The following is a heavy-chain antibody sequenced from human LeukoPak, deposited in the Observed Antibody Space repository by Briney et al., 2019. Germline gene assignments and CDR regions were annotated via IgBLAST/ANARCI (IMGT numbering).Heavy chain of an antibody. CDR2: INPNSGGT. CDR1: GYTFTGYY. D-gene: IGHD6-13*01. CDR3: ARDSVKIAAAGSYYYGMDV. V-gene: IGHV1-2*02. Sequence: GASVKVSCKASGYTFTGYYMHCVRQAPGQGLEWMGWINPNSGGTNYAQKFQGRVTMTRDTSISTAYMELSRLRSDDTAVYYCARDSVKIAAAGSYYYGMDVWGQGTTVTVSS. J-gene: IGHJ6*02.